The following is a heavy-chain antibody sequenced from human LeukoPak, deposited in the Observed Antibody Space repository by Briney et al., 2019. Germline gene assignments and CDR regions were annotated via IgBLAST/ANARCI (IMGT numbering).Heavy chain of an antibody. Sequence: PLETLSLTCTVSGGSVSSGTYYWSWIRQPPGKGRVWIGYIYYTGSTKYNPSLKSRLTIPVDTSKNQFSLKLSSVTAADTAVYYCARRGGSGRSFDYWGQGTVVTVSS. D-gene: IGHD3-10*01. CDR2: IYYTGST. CDR3: ARRGGSGRSFDY. V-gene: IGHV4-61*01. J-gene: IGHJ4*02. CDR1: GGSVSSGTYY.